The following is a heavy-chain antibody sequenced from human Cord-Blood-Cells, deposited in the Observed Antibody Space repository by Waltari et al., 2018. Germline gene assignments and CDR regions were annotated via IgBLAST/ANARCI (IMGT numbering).Heavy chain of an antibody. V-gene: IGHV1-2*02. CDR1: GYTFTGYH. CDR3: AVHMAAAYSSSNWFDP. J-gene: IGHJ5*02. Sequence: QVQLVQSGAEVKKPGASVKVACTASGYTFTGYHTHWVRQAPGQGLEWMGWINPNSGGTNYAQKFQGRVTMTRDTSISTAYMELSRLRSDDTAVYYCAVHMAAAYSSSNWFDPWGQGTLVTVSS. D-gene: IGHD6-6*01. CDR2: INPNSGGT.